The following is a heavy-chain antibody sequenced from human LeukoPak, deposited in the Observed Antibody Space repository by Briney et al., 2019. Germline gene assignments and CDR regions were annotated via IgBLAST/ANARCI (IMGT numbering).Heavy chain of an antibody. CDR3: AREGEQQQTGYYFDY. V-gene: IGHV1-69*13. CDR1: GGTFSSYA. J-gene: IGHJ4*02. CDR2: IIPIFGTA. D-gene: IGHD1/OR15-1a*01. Sequence: ASVKVSCTASGGTFSSYAISWVRQAPGQGLEWMGGIIPIFGTANYAQKFQGRVTITADESTSTAYMELSSLRSEDTAVYYCAREGEQQQTGYYFDYWGQGTLVTVSS.